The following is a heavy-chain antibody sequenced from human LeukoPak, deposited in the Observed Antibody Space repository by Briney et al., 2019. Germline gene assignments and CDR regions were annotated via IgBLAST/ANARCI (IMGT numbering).Heavy chain of an antibody. CDR2: FDPEDGET. CDR1: GYTLTELS. J-gene: IGHJ4*02. D-gene: IGHD6-13*01. Sequence: ASVKVSCKASGYTLTELSMHWVRQAPGKGLEWMGGFDPEDGETIYAQKFQGRVTMTEDTSTDTAYMELSSLRSEDTAVYYCATESPGYSSSWYRSDLDYWGQGTLVTVSS. CDR3: ATESPGYSSSWYRSDLDY. V-gene: IGHV1-24*01.